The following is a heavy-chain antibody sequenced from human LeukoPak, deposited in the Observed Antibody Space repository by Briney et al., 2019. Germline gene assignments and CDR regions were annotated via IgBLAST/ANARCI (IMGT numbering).Heavy chain of an antibody. D-gene: IGHD2-15*01. V-gene: IGHV4-38-2*02. CDR2: MFHSGNT. Sequence: PSETLSLTCTVSGYFISGGYYWGWIRQSPGKGLEWIGTMFHSGNTYYNPSLNSRVTLSVDTSKNQFSLELNSVTAADTAVYYCAKVGYCDAGPCYFDSWGQGTLVTVSS. CDR1: GYFISGGYY. J-gene: IGHJ4*02. CDR3: AKVGYCDAGPCYFDS.